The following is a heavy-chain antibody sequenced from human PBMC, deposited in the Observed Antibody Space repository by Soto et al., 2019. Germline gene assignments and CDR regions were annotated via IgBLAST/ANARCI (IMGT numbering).Heavy chain of an antibody. J-gene: IGHJ4*02. CDR3: AKGDCSGGRCYRGFDY. CDR2: VSASGSIT. CDR1: GFTFSSYY. V-gene: IGHV3-23*01. D-gene: IGHD2-15*01. Sequence: XVSLRLSCAASGFTFSSYYMSWVRQAPGKGLEWVSGVSASGSITSYADSAKGRFTISRDNAKNTVFLQMSSLRAEDTAVYFCAKGDCSGGRCYRGFDYWGQGTLVTVSS.